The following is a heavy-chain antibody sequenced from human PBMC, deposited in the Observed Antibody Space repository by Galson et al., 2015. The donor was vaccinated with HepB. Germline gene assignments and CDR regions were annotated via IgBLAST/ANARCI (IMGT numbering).Heavy chain of an antibody. Sequence: CAILGDSVSSSNGGWTWIRQSPSRGLEWLGRAYNASTGAGDYAEFVCHRVTINPARYKNQVSLHLRSVTPEDTAVYYCTRPVAGNGWFGPWGQGTLVTGSS. D-gene: IGHD2-8*01. CDR1: GDSVSSSNGG. V-gene: IGHV6-1*01. J-gene: IGHJ5*02. CDR2: AYNASTGAG. CDR3: TRPVAGNGWFGP.